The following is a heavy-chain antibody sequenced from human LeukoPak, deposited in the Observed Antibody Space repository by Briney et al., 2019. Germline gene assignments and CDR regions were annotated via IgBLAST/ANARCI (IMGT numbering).Heavy chain of an antibody. CDR3: ASVARTVYYYYGMDV. Sequence: PSETLSLTCTVSGGSISSGGYYWSWIRQHPGKGLEWIGCIYYSGSTYYNPSLKSRVTISVDTSKNQFSLKLSSVTAADTAVYYCASVARTVYYYYGMDVWGQGTTVTVSS. CDR1: GGSISSGGYY. J-gene: IGHJ6*02. D-gene: IGHD2-21*01. V-gene: IGHV4-31*03. CDR2: IYYSGST.